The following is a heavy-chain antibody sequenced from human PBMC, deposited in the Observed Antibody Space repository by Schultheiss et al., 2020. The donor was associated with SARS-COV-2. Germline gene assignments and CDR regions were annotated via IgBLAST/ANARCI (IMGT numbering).Heavy chain of an antibody. Sequence: GGSLRLSCAASGFTFRSYGMNWVRQTPGKGLEWISYISINTDIVFYADSVRGRFIISRDNSKNTLYLQMNSLRAEDTAVYYCARGVRGAARNYYYYGMDVWGQGTTVTVSS. J-gene: IGHJ6*02. CDR3: ARGVRGAARNYYYYGMDV. CDR2: ISINTDIV. V-gene: IGHV3-48*01. CDR1: GFTFRSYG. D-gene: IGHD6-6*01.